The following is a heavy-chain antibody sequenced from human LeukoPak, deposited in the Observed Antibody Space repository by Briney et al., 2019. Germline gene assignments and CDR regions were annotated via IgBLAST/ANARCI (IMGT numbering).Heavy chain of an antibody. CDR1: GGTFSSYA. CDR3: ATLVMVRGVTDAFDI. Sequence: ASVKVSCKASGGTFSSYAISWVRQAPGQGLEWMGGIIPIFGTANYAQKFQGRVTITADESTSTAYMELSSLRSEDTAVYYCATLVMVRGVTDAFDIWGQGTMVTVSS. J-gene: IGHJ3*02. D-gene: IGHD3-10*01. V-gene: IGHV1-69*13. CDR2: IIPIFGTA.